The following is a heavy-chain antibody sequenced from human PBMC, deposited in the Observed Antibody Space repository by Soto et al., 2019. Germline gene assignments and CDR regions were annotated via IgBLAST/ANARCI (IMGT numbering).Heavy chain of an antibody. D-gene: IGHD6-13*01. CDR1: GFTFTSSA. J-gene: IGHJ4*02. Sequence: GASVKVSCKASGFTFTSSAVQWVRQARGQRLEWIGWIVVGSGNTNYAQKFQERVTITRDMSTSTAYMELSSLRSEDTAVYYCAAVYRYVAAAGILGNFDDWGQGTRVTVAS. CDR2: IVVGSGNT. V-gene: IGHV1-58*01. CDR3: AAVYRYVAAAGILGNFDD.